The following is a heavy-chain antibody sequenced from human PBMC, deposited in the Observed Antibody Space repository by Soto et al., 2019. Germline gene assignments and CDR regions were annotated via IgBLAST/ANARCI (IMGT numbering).Heavy chain of an antibody. CDR1: GDSVSSNSAA. J-gene: IGHJ6*01. D-gene: IGHD3-16*01. Sequence: SPTLSLTCAISGDSVSSNSAAWNWIRQSPSRGLEWLGRTYYRSKWYNDYAVSVKSRITINPDTSKNQFSLQLNSVTPEDTAVYSCARAGEDVGPVVTACYYYGMGVCGQGTTVGV. V-gene: IGHV6-1*01. CDR2: TYYRSKWYN. CDR3: ARAGEDVGPVVTACYYYGMGV.